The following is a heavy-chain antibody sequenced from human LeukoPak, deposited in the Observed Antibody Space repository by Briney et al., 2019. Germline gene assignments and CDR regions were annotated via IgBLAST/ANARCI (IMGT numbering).Heavy chain of an antibody. D-gene: IGHD6-19*01. CDR3: ARGRSSGWYPFGY. Sequence: GGSLRLSCAASGFTFSSYEMNWVRQAPGKGLEWVSYISSSGSTIYYADSVKGRFTISRDNAKNSLYLQMNSLRAEDTAVYYCARGRSSGWYPFGYWGQGTLVTVSS. CDR1: GFTFSSYE. CDR2: ISSSGSTI. J-gene: IGHJ4*02. V-gene: IGHV3-48*03.